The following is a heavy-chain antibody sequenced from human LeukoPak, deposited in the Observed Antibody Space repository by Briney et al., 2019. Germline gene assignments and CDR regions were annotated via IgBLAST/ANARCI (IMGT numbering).Heavy chain of an antibody. CDR2: INSDGSST. Sequence: GGSLRLSCAASGFTFSSYWMHWVRQAPGKGLVWVSRINSDGSSTSYADSVKGRFTISRDSSKNTLYVQMNSLRAEDTAVYYCARARRPVYSGYDYWGQGTLVTVSS. CDR3: ARARRPVYSGYDY. CDR1: GFTFSSYW. D-gene: IGHD5-12*01. J-gene: IGHJ4*02. V-gene: IGHV3-74*01.